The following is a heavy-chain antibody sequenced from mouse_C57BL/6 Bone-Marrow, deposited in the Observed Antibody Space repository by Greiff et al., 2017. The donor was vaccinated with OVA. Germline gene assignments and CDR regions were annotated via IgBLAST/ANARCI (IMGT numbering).Heavy chain of an antibody. CDR1: GYTFTSYW. CDR3: ARELGGRYFDV. V-gene: IGHV1-59*01. Sequence: VQLQQPGAELVRPGTSVKLSCKASGYTFTSYWMHWVKQRPGQGLEWIGVIDPSDSYTNYNQKFKGKATLTVDTSSSTAYMQLSSLTSEDSAVYYCARELGGRYFDVWGTGTTVTVSS. CDR2: IDPSDSYT. D-gene: IGHD4-1*01. J-gene: IGHJ1*03.